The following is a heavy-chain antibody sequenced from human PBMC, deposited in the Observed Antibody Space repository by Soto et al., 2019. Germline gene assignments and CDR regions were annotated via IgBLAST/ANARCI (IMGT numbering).Heavy chain of an antibody. V-gene: IGHV4-59*01. J-gene: IGHJ2*01. CDR3: ARDPSPVIPYRYFDL. CDR1: YGSITSYY. CDR2: LYYSGST. D-gene: IGHD3-16*02. Sequence: QVQLQESGPGLVRPSETLSLTCTVSYGSITSYYWSWIRQPPGKGLEWIGYLYYSGSTDYNPSLKSRVTISVDTSKSQFSLKLNSVTAADTAVYYFARDPSPVIPYRYFDLWGRGTLVTVSS.